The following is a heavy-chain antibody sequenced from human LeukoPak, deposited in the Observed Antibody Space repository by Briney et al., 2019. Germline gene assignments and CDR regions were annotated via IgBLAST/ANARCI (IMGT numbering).Heavy chain of an antibody. CDR2: IYPGDSDT. CDR1: GYSFTSYW. V-gene: IGHV5-51*01. Sequence: GESLKISCKGSGYSFTSYWIGWVRQMPGKGLEWMGIIYPGDSDTRYSPSFQGQVTISADKSISTAYLQLSSLKASDTAMYYCARHLDCSSTSCYTEGAYNWFDPWGQGTLVTVSS. CDR3: ARHLDCSSTSCYTEGAYNWFDP. J-gene: IGHJ5*02. D-gene: IGHD2-2*02.